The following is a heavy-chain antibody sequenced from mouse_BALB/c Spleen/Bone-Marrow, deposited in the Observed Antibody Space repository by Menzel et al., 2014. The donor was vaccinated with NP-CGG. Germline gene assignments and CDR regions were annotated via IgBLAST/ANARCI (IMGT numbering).Heavy chain of an antibody. D-gene: IGHD2-4*01. CDR2: IDPYNSET. Sequence: QVQLQQSGAELVRPGASVKLSCKASGYTFXSYWMNWVKQRPEQGLEWIGRIDPYNSETHYNQKFKDKAILTVDKSSSTAYMQLSSLTSEDSAVYYCARGRDYDVFAYWGQGTLVTVSA. V-gene: IGHV1-52*01. CDR1: GYTFXSYW. CDR3: ARGRDYDVFAY. J-gene: IGHJ3*01.